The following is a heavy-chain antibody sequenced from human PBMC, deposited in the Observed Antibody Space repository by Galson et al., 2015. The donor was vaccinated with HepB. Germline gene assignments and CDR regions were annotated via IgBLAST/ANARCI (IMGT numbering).Heavy chain of an antibody. J-gene: IGHJ4*02. CDR1: GFTFSSYA. Sequence: SLRLSCAASGFTFSSYAMSWVRQAPGKGLEWVSAISGSGGSTYYADSVKGRFTISRDNSKNTLYLQMNSLRAEDTAVYYCAKEGHDSSGYDSEFDYWGQGTLVTVSS. CDR2: ISGSGGST. D-gene: IGHD3-22*01. CDR3: AKEGHDSSGYDSEFDY. V-gene: IGHV3-23*01.